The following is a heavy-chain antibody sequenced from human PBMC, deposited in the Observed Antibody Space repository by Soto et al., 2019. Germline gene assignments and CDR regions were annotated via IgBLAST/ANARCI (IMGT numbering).Heavy chain of an antibody. V-gene: IGHV3-30*18. D-gene: IGHD2-21*01. CDR1: GFTFSSYG. J-gene: IGHJ6*02. CDR3: AKDILYCYDGMDV. CDR2: ISYDGSNK. Sequence: QVQLVESGGGVVQPGRSLRLSCAASGFTFSSYGMHWVRQSPGKGLEWVAVISYDGSNKYYADSVKGRFTISRDNSKNTLYLQMNSLRAEDTAVYYCAKDILYCYDGMDVWGQGTTVTVSS.